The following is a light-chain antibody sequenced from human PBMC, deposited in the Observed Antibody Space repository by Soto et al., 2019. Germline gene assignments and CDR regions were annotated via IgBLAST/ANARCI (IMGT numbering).Light chain of an antibody. Sequence: DIQMTQSPSTLPASVGDRVTITCRASQSISSWLAWYQQKPGKAPKLLIYDASSLESGVPSRFSGSGSGTEFTLTISSLQPDDFATYYCQQYNSYLWTFGQGTKLEIK. CDR3: QQYNSYLWT. V-gene: IGKV1-5*01. CDR2: DAS. J-gene: IGKJ2*02. CDR1: QSISSW.